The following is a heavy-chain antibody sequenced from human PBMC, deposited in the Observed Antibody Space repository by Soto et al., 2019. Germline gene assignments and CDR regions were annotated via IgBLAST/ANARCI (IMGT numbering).Heavy chain of an antibody. CDR3: ARGRGSSSRGRLDY. V-gene: IGHV4-34*01. D-gene: IGHD2-2*01. CDR2: INHSGST. J-gene: IGHJ4*02. Sequence: QVQLQQWGAGLLKPSETLSLTCAVYGGSFSGYYWSWIRQPPGKGLEWIGEINHSGSTNYNPSLRRRVTLSVDTSKNQFSMKLSSVTAADTAVYYCARGRGSSSRGRLDYWGQGTLVTVSS. CDR1: GGSFSGYY.